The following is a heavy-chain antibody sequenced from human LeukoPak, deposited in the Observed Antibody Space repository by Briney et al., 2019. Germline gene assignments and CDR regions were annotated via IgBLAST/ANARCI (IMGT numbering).Heavy chain of an antibody. CDR3: ARVPMGASDYYYMDV. V-gene: IGHV4-31*03. D-gene: IGHD1-26*01. CDR1: GRPIFRGGYY. Sequence: SETLSLTCTVSGRPIFRGGYYWGWIRQHPGKGLEWIGHTYHDGHTYYNPSLKSRLTISVDTSKNQFSLNLSSVTAADTAVYYCARVPMGASDYYYMDVWGKGTTVTVSS. CDR2: TYHDGHT. J-gene: IGHJ6*03.